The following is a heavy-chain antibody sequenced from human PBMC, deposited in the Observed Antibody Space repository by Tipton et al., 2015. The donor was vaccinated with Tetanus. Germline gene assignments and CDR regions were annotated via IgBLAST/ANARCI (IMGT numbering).Heavy chain of an antibody. Sequence: TLSLTCTVSGGSISSGGYYWSWIRQHPGKGLEWIGDIYYSGSTYYNPSLKSRVTISVDTSKNQFSLQLNFVTAADTAVYYCARDQARGARGWNYFDYWGQGTLATVSS. V-gene: IGHV4-31*03. J-gene: IGHJ4*02. CDR3: ARDQARGARGWNYFDY. CDR1: GGSISSGGYY. D-gene: IGHD1-26*01. CDR2: IYYSGST.